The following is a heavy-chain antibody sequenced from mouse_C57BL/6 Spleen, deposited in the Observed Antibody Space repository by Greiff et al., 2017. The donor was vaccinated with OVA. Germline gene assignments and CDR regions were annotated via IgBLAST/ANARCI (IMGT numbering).Heavy chain of an antibody. CDR1: GFSFNTYA. J-gene: IGHJ3*01. CDR3: VRQYHSDGTFAY. Sequence: EVKVVESGGGLVQPKGSLKLSCAASGFSFNTYAMNWVRQAPGKGLEWVARIRSKSNNYATYYADSVKDRFTISGDDSESMLYLQMNNLKTEDTAMYYCVRQYHSDGTFAYWGQGTLVTVSA. D-gene: IGHD2-1*01. CDR2: IRSKSNNYAT. V-gene: IGHV10-1*01.